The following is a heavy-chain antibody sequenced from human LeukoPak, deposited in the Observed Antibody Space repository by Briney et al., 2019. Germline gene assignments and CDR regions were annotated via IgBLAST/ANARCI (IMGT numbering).Heavy chain of an antibody. J-gene: IGHJ6*03. CDR3: ARVNGIVVVPAAPEGYMDV. V-gene: IGHV3-48*04. CDR2: ISSSSSTI. Sequence: PGGSLRLSCAASGFTFSSYSMNWVRQAPGKGLEWASYISSSSSTIYYAASVKGRFTISRDNAKNSLYLQMNSLRAEDTAVYYCARVNGIVVVPAAPEGYMDVWGKGTTVTVSS. D-gene: IGHD2-2*01. CDR1: GFTFSSYS.